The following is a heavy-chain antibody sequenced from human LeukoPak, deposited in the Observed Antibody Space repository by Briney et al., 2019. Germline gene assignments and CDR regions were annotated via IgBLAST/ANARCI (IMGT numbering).Heavy chain of an antibody. Sequence: ASVKVSCKASGYTFTSYDINWVRQATGQGLEWMGWMNPNSGNTGYAQKFQGRVTITADESTSTAYMQLSSLRSEDTAVYYCARDTPNYYDSSGYYGVGGMDVWGQGTTVTVSS. D-gene: IGHD3-22*01. J-gene: IGHJ6*02. CDR3: ARDTPNYYDSSGYYGVGGMDV. CDR2: MNPNSGNT. V-gene: IGHV1-8*01. CDR1: GYTFTSYD.